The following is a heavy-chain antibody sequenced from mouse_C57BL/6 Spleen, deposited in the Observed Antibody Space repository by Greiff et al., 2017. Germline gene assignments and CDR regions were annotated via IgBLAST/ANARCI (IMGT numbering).Heavy chain of an antibody. CDR1: GYTFTSYW. D-gene: IGHD2-3*01. CDR2: IHPNSGST. Sequence: QVQLQQPGAELVKPGASVKLSCKASGYTFTSYWMHWVKQRPGQGLEWIGMIHPNSGSTNYNEKFKSKATLTVDKSSSTAYMQLSSLTSEDSAVYFCARHEDRDGYYDYWGQGTTLTVSS. CDR3: ARHEDRDGYYDY. J-gene: IGHJ2*01. V-gene: IGHV1-64*01.